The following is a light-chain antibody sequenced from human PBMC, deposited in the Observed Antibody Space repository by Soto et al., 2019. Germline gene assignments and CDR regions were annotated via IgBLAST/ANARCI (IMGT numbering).Light chain of an antibody. Sequence: EIVMTQSPATLSVSPGERATLSCRASQSVSILLAWYQQKPGQAPRLLIYDASSRATDIPARFSGSGSATEFTLTIDSLGSEDFAVYYCQQRSDWPWTFGQGTKVDIK. CDR2: DAS. J-gene: IGKJ1*01. CDR1: QSVSIL. V-gene: IGKV3-11*01. CDR3: QQRSDWPWT.